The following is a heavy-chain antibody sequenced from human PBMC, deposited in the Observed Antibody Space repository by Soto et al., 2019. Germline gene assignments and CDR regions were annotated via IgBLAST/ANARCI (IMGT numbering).Heavy chain of an antibody. CDR1: GYTFTNNV. CDR2: ISADNGNT. D-gene: IGHD1-1*01. J-gene: IGHJ4*02. Sequence: QVQLVQSGAEEKKPGASVKVSCKASGYTFTNNVMHWVRQAPGQRLEWMGWISADNGNTKYSQKLQGRVTITRDTSANTAYMELSSLRSEDTAVYYCARGEKGTISDYWGQGTLVTVSS. V-gene: IGHV1-3*05. CDR3: ARGEKGTISDY.